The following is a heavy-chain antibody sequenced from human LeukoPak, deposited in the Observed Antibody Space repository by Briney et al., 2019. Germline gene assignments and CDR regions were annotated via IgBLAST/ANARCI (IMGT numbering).Heavy chain of an antibody. CDR1: GFSFSSYS. CDR3: ARDYLYAFDY. J-gene: IGHJ4*02. D-gene: IGHD2-2*01. V-gene: IGHV3-48*01. Sequence: PGGSLRLSCAASGFSFSSYSMNWVRQAPGKGLEWVSYISGSGNAIHYTDSVKGRFTISRDNAKNALYLQNTSLRAEDTAVYFCARDYLYAFDYWGQGTLVTVSS. CDR2: ISGSGNAI.